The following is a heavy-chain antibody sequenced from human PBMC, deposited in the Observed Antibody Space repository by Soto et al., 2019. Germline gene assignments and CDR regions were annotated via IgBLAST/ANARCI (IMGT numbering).Heavy chain of an antibody. V-gene: IGHV1-24*01. CDR1: GYTLTELS. CDR2: FDPEDGET. J-gene: IGHJ4*02. D-gene: IGHD3-9*01. Sequence: ASAKVSCKVSGYTLTELSMHWVRQAPGKGREWMGGFDPEDGETIYAQKFQGRVTMTEDTSTDTAYMELSSLRSEDTAVYYCATAGHYDILTGYRAYYFDYWGQGTLVTVSS. CDR3: ATAGHYDILTGYRAYYFDY.